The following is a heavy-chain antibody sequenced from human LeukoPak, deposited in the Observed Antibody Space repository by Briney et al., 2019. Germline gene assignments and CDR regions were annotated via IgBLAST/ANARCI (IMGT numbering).Heavy chain of an antibody. V-gene: IGHV1-8*01. CDR3: ARGFSSWYYYYYYMDV. D-gene: IGHD6-13*01. J-gene: IGHJ6*03. Sequence: ASVKVSCRASGYTFTSYDINWVRQATGQGLERMGWMNPNSGNTGYAQKFQGRVTMTRNTSISTAYMELSSLRSEDTAVYYCARGFSSWYYYYYYMDVWGKGTTVTVSS. CDR2: MNPNSGNT. CDR1: GYTFTSYD.